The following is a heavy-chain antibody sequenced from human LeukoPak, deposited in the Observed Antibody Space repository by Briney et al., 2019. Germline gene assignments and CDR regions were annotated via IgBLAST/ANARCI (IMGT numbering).Heavy chain of an antibody. Sequence: PSETLSLTCAVYGGSFSGYYWSWIRQPPGKGLEWIGEINHSGSTNYNPSLKSRVTISVDTSKNQFSLKLSSVTAADTAVYYCARAGYYGSGSGRRKWGNYYYMDVWGKGTTVTVSS. CDR1: GGSFSGYY. D-gene: IGHD3-10*01. J-gene: IGHJ6*03. CDR3: ARAGYYGSGSGRRKWGNYYYMDV. CDR2: INHSGST. V-gene: IGHV4-34*01.